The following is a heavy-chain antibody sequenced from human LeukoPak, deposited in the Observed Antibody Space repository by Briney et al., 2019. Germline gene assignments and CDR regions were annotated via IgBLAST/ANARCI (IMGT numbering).Heavy chain of an antibody. CDR2: IGGTSAYI. V-gene: IGHV3-21*06. D-gene: IGHD2-2*02. CDR1: GFTFSGYT. Sequence: GGSLRLSSAASGFTFSGYTMNWVRQAPGKGLEWVSSIGGTSAYIYYADSVKGRFTISRDNAKNSLYLQMNSLGVEDTAVYYCATKMFYIPEYWGQGTLVTVSP. J-gene: IGHJ4*02. CDR3: ATKMFYIPEY.